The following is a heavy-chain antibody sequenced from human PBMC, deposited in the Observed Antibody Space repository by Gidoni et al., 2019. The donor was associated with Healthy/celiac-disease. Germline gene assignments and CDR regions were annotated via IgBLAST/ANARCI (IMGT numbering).Heavy chain of an antibody. CDR3: AKGLGYSSGFQRNLFDY. Sequence: EVQLVESGGGLVQPGRSLRLSCAASGFTFDDYAMHWVRQAPGKGLEWVSGISWNSGSIGYADSVKGRFTISRDNAKNSLYLQMNSLRAEDTALYYCAKGLGYSSGFQRNLFDYWGQGTLVTVSS. CDR1: GFTFDDYA. J-gene: IGHJ4*02. D-gene: IGHD6-19*01. CDR2: ISWNSGSI. V-gene: IGHV3-9*01.